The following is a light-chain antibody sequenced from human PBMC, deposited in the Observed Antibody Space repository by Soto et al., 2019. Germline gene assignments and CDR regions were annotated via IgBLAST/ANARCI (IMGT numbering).Light chain of an antibody. V-gene: IGKV3-11*01. CDR3: QQRSNWPRFT. CDR2: DAS. Sequence: VLTQSPGTLSLSPGERATLSCRASQTVRNNYLAWYQQKPGQAPRLLIYDASNRATGIPARFSGSGSGTDFTLTISSLEPEDFAVYYCQQRSNWPRFTFGPGTKVDIK. J-gene: IGKJ3*01. CDR1: QTVRNNY.